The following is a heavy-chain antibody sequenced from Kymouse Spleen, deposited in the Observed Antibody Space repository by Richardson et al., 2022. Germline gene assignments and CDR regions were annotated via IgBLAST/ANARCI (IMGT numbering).Heavy chain of an antibody. CDR2: INHSGST. CDR1: GGSFSGYY. J-gene: IGHJ3*02. V-gene: IGHV4-34*01. Sequence: QVQLQQWGAGLLKPSETLSLTCAVYGGSFSGYYWSWIRQPPGKGLEWIGEINHSGSTNYNPSLKSRVTISVDTSKNQFSLKLSSVTAADTAVYYCARGPSYYDFWSGYYYDAFDIWGQGTMVTVSS. D-gene: IGHD3-3*01. CDR3: ARGPSYYDFWSGYYYDAFDI.